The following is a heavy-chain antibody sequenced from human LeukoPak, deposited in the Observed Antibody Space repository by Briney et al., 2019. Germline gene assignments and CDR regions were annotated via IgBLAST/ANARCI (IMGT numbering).Heavy chain of an antibody. CDR3: ARLGRRWLQVDFDL. CDR2: MNPNSGNT. V-gene: IGHV1-8*03. CDR1: GYTFTSYG. Sequence: ASVKVSCKASGYTFTSYGISRVRQATGQGLEWMGWMNPNSGNTGYAQKFQGRVTITRNTSISTAYMELSSLRSEDTAVYYCARLGRRWLQVDFDLWGRGTLVTVSS. D-gene: IGHD5-24*01. J-gene: IGHJ2*01.